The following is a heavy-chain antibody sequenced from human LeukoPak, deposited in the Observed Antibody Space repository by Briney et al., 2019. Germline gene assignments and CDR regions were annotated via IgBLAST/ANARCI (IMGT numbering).Heavy chain of an antibody. CDR3: ASSSNYDSSGYYSPVDY. V-gene: IGHV3-30-3*01. CDR1: GFTFSSYA. D-gene: IGHD3-22*01. Sequence: GGSLRLSCAASGFTFSSYAMHWVRQAPGKGLEWVAVISYDGSNKYYADSVKGRFTISRDNSKNTLYLQMNSLRAEDTAVYYCASSSNYDSSGYYSPVDYWGQGTLVTVSS. J-gene: IGHJ4*02. CDR2: ISYDGSNK.